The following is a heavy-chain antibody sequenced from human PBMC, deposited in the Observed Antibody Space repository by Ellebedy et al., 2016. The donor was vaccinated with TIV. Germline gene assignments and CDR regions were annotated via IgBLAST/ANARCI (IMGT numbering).Heavy chain of an antibody. CDR1: GFTFSRYS. Sequence: GESLKISXAASGFTFSRYSMNWVRQAPGKGLEWVSSISSSSSYIYYAESVKGRFTISRDNAKNSLYLQMNSLRAEDTAVYYCARDLGPWRDYYYYGMDVWGQGTTVTVSS. CDR3: ARDLGPWRDYYYYGMDV. V-gene: IGHV3-21*01. CDR2: ISSSSSYI. D-gene: IGHD3-16*01. J-gene: IGHJ6*02.